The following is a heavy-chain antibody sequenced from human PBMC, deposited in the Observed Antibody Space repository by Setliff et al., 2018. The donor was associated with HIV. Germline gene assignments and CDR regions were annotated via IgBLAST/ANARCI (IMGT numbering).Heavy chain of an antibody. D-gene: IGHD2-8*01. CDR2: IYYSGIT. CDR3: ARDGRAKGVYSHWFLDL. V-gene: IGHV4-31*03. J-gene: IGHJ2*01. CDR1: GGSLSSGGYY. Sequence: PSETLSLTCTVSGGSLSSGGYYWNWIRQPPGEGLAGSGNIYYSGITYYHPSLMSRVTISVDTSKNNFSLKLSSVTAADTAVYFCARDGRAKGVYSHWFLDLWGRGTLGTVSS.